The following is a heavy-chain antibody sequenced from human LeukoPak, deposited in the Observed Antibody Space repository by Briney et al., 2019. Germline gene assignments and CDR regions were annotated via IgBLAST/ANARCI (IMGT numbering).Heavy chain of an antibody. J-gene: IGHJ4*02. D-gene: IGHD5-24*01. CDR2: IYYSGST. CDR1: GFTFSNFA. Sequence: GSLRLSCTASGFTFSNFALSWVRQAPGKGLEWIGSIYYSGSTHYNPSLKSRVSLSLDTSKNQFSLKLSSVTAADTAVYYCARDGEMATIENYFGYWGQGTLVTVSS. V-gene: IGHV4-39*07. CDR3: ARDGEMATIENYFGY.